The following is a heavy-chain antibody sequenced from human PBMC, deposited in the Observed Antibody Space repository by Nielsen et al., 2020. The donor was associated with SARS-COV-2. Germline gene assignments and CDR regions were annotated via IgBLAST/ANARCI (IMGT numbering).Heavy chain of an antibody. J-gene: IGHJ4*02. CDR2: ISSSSSYI. CDR1: GFTFSSYS. V-gene: IGHV3-21*01. CDR3: ASAYSSGWYRSYYFDY. D-gene: IGHD6-19*01. Sequence: GESLKISCAASGFTFSSYSMNWVRQAPGKGLEWVSSISSSSSYIYYADSVKGRFTISRDNAKNSLYLQMNSLRAEDTAVYYCASAYSSGWYRSYYFDYWGQGTLVTVSS.